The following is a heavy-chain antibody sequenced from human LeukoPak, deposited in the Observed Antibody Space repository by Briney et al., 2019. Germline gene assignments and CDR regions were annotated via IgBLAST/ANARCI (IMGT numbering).Heavy chain of an antibody. V-gene: IGHV3-30*18. CDR2: VSNDGSNK. J-gene: IGHJ4*02. CDR3: AKGVWMATRTSADY. D-gene: IGHD5-24*01. Sequence: GGSLRLSCAASGFTFSSYGMHWVRQAPGKGLEWVAVVSNDGSNKYYADSVKGRFTISRDNSKNTLYLQMNSLRAEDTAVYYCAKGVWMATRTSADYWGQGTLVTVSS. CDR1: GFTFSSYG.